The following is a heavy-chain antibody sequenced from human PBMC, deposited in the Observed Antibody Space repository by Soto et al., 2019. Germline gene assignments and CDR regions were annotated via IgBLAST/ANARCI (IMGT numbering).Heavy chain of an antibody. J-gene: IGHJ4*02. V-gene: IGHV3-23*01. CDR2: ISGSSVTT. D-gene: IGHD2-15*01. CDR1: GFTFSTYA. Sequence: GGSLRLSCAASGFTFSTYAMHWVRQAPGKGLEWVSAISGSSVTTFYADSVKGRFTNSRDNSKNTLYLQMNSLRAEDTAVYYCAKADVAAPPFDYWGQGTLVTVSS. CDR3: AKADVAAPPFDY.